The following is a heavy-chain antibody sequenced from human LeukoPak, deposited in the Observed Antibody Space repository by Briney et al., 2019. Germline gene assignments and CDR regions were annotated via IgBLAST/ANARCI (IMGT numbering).Heavy chain of an antibody. CDR3: ARQRYYGSGSYSLNWFDP. CDR2: IYYSETT. CDR1: GGSISSSSYY. Sequence: NPSETLSLTCTVSGGSISSSSYYWGWIRQPPGKGLEWIGSIYYSETTYYNPSLKSRVTISVDTSKNQFSLRLSSVTAADPAVYYCARQRYYGSGSYSLNWFDPWGQGTLVTVSS. D-gene: IGHD3-10*01. J-gene: IGHJ5*02. V-gene: IGHV4-39*01.